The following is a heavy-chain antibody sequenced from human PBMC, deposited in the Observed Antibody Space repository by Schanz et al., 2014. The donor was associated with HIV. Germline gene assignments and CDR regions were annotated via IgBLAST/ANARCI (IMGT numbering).Heavy chain of an antibody. CDR1: GYTFTGYY. CDR3: ARTPWDSSGYYLRHYYYGMDV. CDR2: VNPNSGGR. V-gene: IGHV1-2*02. D-gene: IGHD3-22*01. Sequence: QVQLVQSGAEVKKPGASVKVSCKASGYTFTGYYLHWIRQAPGQGLEWMGWVNPNSGGRIYPQKFEGRVTMTRDTSISTAYMELSGLRSEDTAVYYCARTPWDSSGYYLRHYYYGMDVWGQGTTVTVSS. J-gene: IGHJ6*02.